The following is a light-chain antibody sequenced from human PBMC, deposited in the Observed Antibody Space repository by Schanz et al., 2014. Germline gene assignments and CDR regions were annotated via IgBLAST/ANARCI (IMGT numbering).Light chain of an antibody. CDR3: QQFNNYPST. CDR2: GAS. CDR1: QSVSSSY. J-gene: IGKJ3*01. V-gene: IGKV3-20*01. Sequence: EIVLTQSPGTLSLSPGERATLSCRASQSVSSSYLAWYQQKPGQAPRLLIYGASSRATGIPDRFSGSGSGTDFTLTISRLEPEDFATYYCQQFNNYPSTFGPGTKVDIK.